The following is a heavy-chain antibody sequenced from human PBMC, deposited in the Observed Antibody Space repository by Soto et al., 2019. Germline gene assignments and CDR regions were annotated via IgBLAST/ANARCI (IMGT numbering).Heavy chain of an antibody. Sequence: QVQLQESGPGLVKPSGTLSLTCAVSGGSISSGDWCWSWVRQSPGRGLEWIGEISHSGSTSCNPSLKSRVTISAEKSENQFSLRLTSVTAADTAVYYCARRGCDYIFGSLDNWGQGALVTVSS. CDR1: GGSISSGDW. J-gene: IGHJ4*02. V-gene: IGHV4-4*02. D-gene: IGHD2-21*02. CDR2: ISHSGST. CDR3: ARRGCDYIFGSLDN.